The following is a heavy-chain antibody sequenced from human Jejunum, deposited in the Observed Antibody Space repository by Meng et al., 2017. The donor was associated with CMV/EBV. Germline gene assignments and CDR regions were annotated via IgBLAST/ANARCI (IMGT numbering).Heavy chain of an antibody. D-gene: IGHD3-22*01. CDR1: GFPLNSYG. CDR2: LWYDGSRK. Sequence: QVQLVESGGGVVQPGRSLRLSGAASGFPLNSYGIHWVRQFPGKGLEWVAVLWYDGSRKYFADSVQGRFSISRDDSKNTVYLQMNSLRAEDTAVYYCARDNDGSSHYSQFDYWGQGTLVTVSS. V-gene: IGHV3-33*01. J-gene: IGHJ4*02. CDR3: ARDNDGSSHYSQFDY.